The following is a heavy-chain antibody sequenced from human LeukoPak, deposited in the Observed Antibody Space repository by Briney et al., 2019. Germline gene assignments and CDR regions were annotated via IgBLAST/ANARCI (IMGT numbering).Heavy chain of an antibody. D-gene: IGHD3-3*01. CDR2: ISSGGST. J-gene: IGHJ4*02. Sequence: SETLSLTCTVSGGSSNTYFWSWIRQPPGKGLEWIGYISSGGSTNYNPSLKSRVTISVDTSKNQFSLKLSSVAAADTAVYYCARGSAYYNYWGQGTLVPVSS. CDR3: ARGSAYYNY. V-gene: IGHV4-59*01. CDR1: GGSSNTYF.